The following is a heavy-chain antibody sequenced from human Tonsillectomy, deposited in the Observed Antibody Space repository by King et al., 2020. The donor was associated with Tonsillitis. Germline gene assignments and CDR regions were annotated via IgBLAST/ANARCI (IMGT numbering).Heavy chain of an antibody. CDR2: IHPGDSDT. V-gene: IGHV5-51*01. Sequence: VQLVESGAEVKKPGESLKISCQASGYIFTSYWIGWVRQMPGKSLEWRGIIHPGDSDTSYSPSFQDQVAISADRSIGTAYLQWRSLKASDTAIYYCARQGDHYFGSGSFTDWGQGTLVTVSS. D-gene: IGHD3-10*01. CDR1: GYIFTSYW. CDR3: ARQGDHYFGSGSFTD. J-gene: IGHJ4*02.